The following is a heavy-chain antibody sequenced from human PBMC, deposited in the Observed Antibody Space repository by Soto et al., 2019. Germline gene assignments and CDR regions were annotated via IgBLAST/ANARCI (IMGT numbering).Heavy chain of an antibody. Sequence: QVQLVQSGAEVKKPGSSVKVSCKASGGTFSSYAISWVRQAPGQGLEWMGGIIPIFGTANYAQKFQGRVTITADESTSKANRGGSSLKSEDTAVYYCGGGGDRGSYPGYGGKGTLVTVPS. J-gene: IGHJ4*02. CDR1: GGTFSSYA. V-gene: IGHV1-69*01. CDR2: IIPIFGTA. D-gene: IGHD1-26*01. CDR3: GGGGDRGSYPGY.